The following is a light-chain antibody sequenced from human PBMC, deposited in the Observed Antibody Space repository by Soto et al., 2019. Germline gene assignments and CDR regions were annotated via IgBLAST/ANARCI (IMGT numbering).Light chain of an antibody. V-gene: IGKV1-39*01. CDR3: QQSHTTPPT. Sequence: IQMTQSPSSLSASVGDSVIITCRASQNISTSLNWFHQKPGRAPKLLIYAASSLQRGVPSRFSGSGSGTDFTLTINSLQPEDFATYYCQQSHTTPPTFGQGTRLEI. CDR2: AAS. CDR1: QNISTS. J-gene: IGKJ5*01.